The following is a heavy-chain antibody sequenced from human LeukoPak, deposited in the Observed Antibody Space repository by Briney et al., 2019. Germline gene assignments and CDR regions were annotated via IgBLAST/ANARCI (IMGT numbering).Heavy chain of an antibody. V-gene: IGHV3-30*18. Sequence: GRSLRLSCAASGFTFSSYGMHWVRQAPGKGLEWVAVISYDGSNKYYADSVKGRFTISRDNSKNTLYLQMNSLRAEDTAVYYCAKDGSSSIDAFDIWGQGTMVTVSS. J-gene: IGHJ3*02. CDR1: GFTFSSYG. CDR3: AKDGSSSIDAFDI. CDR2: ISYDGSNK. D-gene: IGHD2-2*01.